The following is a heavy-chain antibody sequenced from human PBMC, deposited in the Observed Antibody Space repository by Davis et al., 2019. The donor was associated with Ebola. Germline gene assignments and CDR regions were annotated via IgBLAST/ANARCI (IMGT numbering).Heavy chain of an antibody. D-gene: IGHD3-10*01. CDR1: GFTFSRYT. V-gene: IGHV3-30-3*01. Sequence: GGSLRLSCAASGFTFSRYTMHWVRQAPGKGLEWVAVISYDGSRTFYADSVKGRFTISRDNSKNTLYLQMNSLRAEDTAVYYCARGVGEFYYYGMDVWGKGTTVTVSS. CDR2: ISYDGSRT. J-gene: IGHJ6*04. CDR3: ARGVGEFYYYGMDV.